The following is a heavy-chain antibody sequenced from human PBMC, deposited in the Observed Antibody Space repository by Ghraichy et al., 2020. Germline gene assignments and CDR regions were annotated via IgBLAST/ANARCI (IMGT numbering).Heavy chain of an antibody. D-gene: IGHD4-17*01. CDR3: AHIYDHGDVGTA. J-gene: IGHJ5*01. V-gene: IGHV2-5*02. CDR2: IYWDGEK. CDR1: GFSLNTNGEG. Sequence: SGPTLVKPTQTLTLTCTFPGFSLNTNGEGVGWIRQPPGKAPEWLALIYWDGEKRYSPSLKRRLTITGDTSRNQVVLTMTYMDPVDTGTYFCAHIYDHGDVGTAWGPGTRVTVSS.